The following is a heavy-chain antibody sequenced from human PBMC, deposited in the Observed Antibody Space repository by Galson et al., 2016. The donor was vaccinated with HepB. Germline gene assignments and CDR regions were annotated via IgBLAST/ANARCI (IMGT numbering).Heavy chain of an antibody. CDR1: GFTVSHNY. CDR3: ATRRADISRG. D-gene: IGHD5-12*01. V-gene: IGHV3-66*01. CDR2: IYSGGRT. Sequence: SLRLSCAASGFTVSHNYMSWVRQAPGKGLQWVSLIYSGGRTSYADSVKGRFTISRDNSKNTLYLQRNNLRTEDTAAYYCATRRADISRGWGQGTLVTVSS. J-gene: IGHJ4*02.